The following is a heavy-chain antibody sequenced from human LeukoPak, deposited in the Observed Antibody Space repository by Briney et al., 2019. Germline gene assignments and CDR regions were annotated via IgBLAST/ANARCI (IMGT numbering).Heavy chain of an antibody. CDR3: TRVQAGRSGLMDV. Sequence: GGSLRLSCAASGFSPSGYWMHWVRQAPGKGLVWVSRISPEGSGTTYADSVKGRFTISRDTDKNTVYLQMNSLRDEDAAVYHCTRVQAGRSGLMDVWGRGTTVTVSS. V-gene: IGHV3-74*03. CDR2: ISPEGSGT. J-gene: IGHJ6*02. CDR1: GFSPSGYW. D-gene: IGHD2-8*02.